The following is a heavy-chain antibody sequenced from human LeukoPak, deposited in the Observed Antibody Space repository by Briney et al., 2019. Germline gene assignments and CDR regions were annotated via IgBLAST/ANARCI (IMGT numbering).Heavy chain of an antibody. CDR1: GFTFSSYG. CDR2: IRYDGSNK. Sequence: GGSLRLSCAASGFTFSSYGMHWVRQAPGKGLEWVAFIRYDGSNKYYADSVKGRFTISRDNSKNTLYLQMNSLRAEDTAVYYCAKENIVATTINWFDPWGQGTLVTVSS. CDR3: AKENIVATTINWFDP. D-gene: IGHD5-12*01. J-gene: IGHJ5*02. V-gene: IGHV3-30*02.